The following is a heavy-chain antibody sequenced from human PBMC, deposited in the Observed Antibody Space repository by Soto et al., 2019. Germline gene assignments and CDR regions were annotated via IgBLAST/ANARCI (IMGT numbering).Heavy chain of an antibody. CDR3: ARDKGDSSGYYGSYYYGMDV. D-gene: IGHD3-22*01. CDR1: GGTFSSYT. V-gene: IGHV1-69*08. CDR2: IIPFLGIA. Sequence: QVQLVQSGAEVKKPGSSVKVSCKASGGTFSSYTISWVRQAPGQGLEWMGRIIPFLGIANYAQKFQGRVTITADKSTSTAYMELSSLRSEDTAVYYCARDKGDSSGYYGSYYYGMDVWGQGTTVTVSS. J-gene: IGHJ6*02.